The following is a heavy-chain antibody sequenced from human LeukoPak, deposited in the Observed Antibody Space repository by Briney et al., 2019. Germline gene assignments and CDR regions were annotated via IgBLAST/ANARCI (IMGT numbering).Heavy chain of an antibody. CDR2: INKDGGEK. Sequence: QSGGSLRLSCAASGFTFSSYWMSWVRQAPGKGLEWVANINKDGGEKYYVDSVKGRFTISRDNAKNSLYLQMNSLRADDTAVYFCARAIVQPTRRFDPWGQGTLVTVSS. J-gene: IGHJ5*02. CDR3: ARAIVQPTRRFDP. D-gene: IGHD1-26*01. V-gene: IGHV3-7*03. CDR1: GFTFSSYW.